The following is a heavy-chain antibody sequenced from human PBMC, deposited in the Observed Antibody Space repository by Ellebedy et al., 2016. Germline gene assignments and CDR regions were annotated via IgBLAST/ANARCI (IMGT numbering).Heavy chain of an antibody. J-gene: IGHJ4*02. D-gene: IGHD5-18*01. CDR1: GFTFSSYG. Sequence: GESLKISCAASGFTFSSYGMHWVRQAPGKGLEWVAVISYDGSNKYYADSVKGRFTISRDNSKNTLYLQMNSLRAEDTAVYYCAKDGDTAMVFPFDYWGQGTLVTVSS. CDR2: ISYDGSNK. CDR3: AKDGDTAMVFPFDY. V-gene: IGHV3-30*18.